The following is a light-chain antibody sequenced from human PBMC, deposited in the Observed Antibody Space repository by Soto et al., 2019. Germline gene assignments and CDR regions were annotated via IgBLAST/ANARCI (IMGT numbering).Light chain of an antibody. CDR1: SSNLGSNS. CDR2: NTY. J-gene: IGLJ3*02. V-gene: IGLV1-44*01. CDR3: AAWDDSLNGPV. Sequence: QSVLTQPPSASGTPGQRVIISCSGSSSNLGSNSGNWYQQLPGTAPKLLIYNTYQRPLGVPDRLSGSKSGTSASLAISGLQSEDEGDYFCAAWDDSLNGPVFGGGTKLTVL.